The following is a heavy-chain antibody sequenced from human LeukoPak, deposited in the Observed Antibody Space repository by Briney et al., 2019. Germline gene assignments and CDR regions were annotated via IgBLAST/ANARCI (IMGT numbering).Heavy chain of an antibody. D-gene: IGHD2-15*01. CDR3: AKTLGYCSGGSCYSGVIDY. CDR1: GFTFSSYG. J-gene: IGHJ4*02. CDR2: ISGSGGST. Sequence: GGALRLSCAASGFTFSSYGMSWVRQAPGKGLEWVSAISGSGGSTYYADSMKGRFTISRDNSKNTLYLQMNSLRAEDTAVYYCAKTLGYCSGGSCYSGVIDYWGQGTLVTVSP. V-gene: IGHV3-23*01.